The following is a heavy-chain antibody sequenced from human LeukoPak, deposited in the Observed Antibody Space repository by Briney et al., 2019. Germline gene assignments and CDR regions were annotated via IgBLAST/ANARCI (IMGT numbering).Heavy chain of an antibody. V-gene: IGHV1-69*05. CDR3: ARFAVHRRITVAGQFGLDY. J-gene: IGHJ4*02. CDR2: IIPLFDTG. Sequence: GASVKVSCKASGGTFSNYAISWVRQAPGQGLEWMGGIIPLFDTGNYAQKFQGRVTMTRDTSTSTVYMELSSLRSEDTAVYYCARFAVHRRITVAGQFGLDYWGQGTLVSVSS. CDR1: GGTFSNYA. D-gene: IGHD6-19*01.